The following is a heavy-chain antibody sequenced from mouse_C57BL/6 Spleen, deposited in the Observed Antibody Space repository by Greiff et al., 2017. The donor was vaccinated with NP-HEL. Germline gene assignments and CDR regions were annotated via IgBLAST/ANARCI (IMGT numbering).Heavy chain of an antibody. CDR1: GYTFTSYW. D-gene: IGHD3-2*02. V-gene: IGHV1-52*01. CDR2: IDPSDSEP. CDR3: ARLEGSSGYDFDY. Sequence: VQLQQPGAELVRPGSSVKLSCKASGYTFTSYWMHWVKQRPIQGLEWIGNIDPSDSEPHYNQKFKDKATLTVDKASSTAYMQLSSLTSEDSAVYYCARLEGSSGYDFDYWGQGTTLTVSS. J-gene: IGHJ2*01.